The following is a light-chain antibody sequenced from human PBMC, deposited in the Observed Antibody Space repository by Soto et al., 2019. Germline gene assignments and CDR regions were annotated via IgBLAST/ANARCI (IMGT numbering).Light chain of an antibody. V-gene: IGLV2-14*01. CDR1: SSDVGGYNS. Sequence: QSALTQPASVSGSPGQSITISCTGTSSDVGGYNSVSWYQQHPGKAPKLMIYEVSNQPSGVSNRFSGSKSANTASLTISGLQAEDEADYSCSSFTSTSTLYVFGTGTKVTVL. CDR2: EVS. CDR3: SSFTSTSTLYV. J-gene: IGLJ1*01.